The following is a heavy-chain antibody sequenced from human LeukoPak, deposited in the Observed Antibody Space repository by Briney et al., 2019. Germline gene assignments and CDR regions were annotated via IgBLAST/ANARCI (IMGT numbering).Heavy chain of an antibody. V-gene: IGHV4-38-2*02. CDR2: IYHSGST. Sequence: SETLSLTCSVSGYSISNGYFWGWIRQPPGKGLEWIGSIYHSGSTYYNPSLKSRVTISVDTSKNQFSLKLSSVTAADTAVYYCARDYVDTALVYYYYGLDVWGQGTTVTVSS. CDR3: ARDYVDTALVYYYYGLDV. CDR1: GYSISNGYF. D-gene: IGHD5-18*01. J-gene: IGHJ6*02.